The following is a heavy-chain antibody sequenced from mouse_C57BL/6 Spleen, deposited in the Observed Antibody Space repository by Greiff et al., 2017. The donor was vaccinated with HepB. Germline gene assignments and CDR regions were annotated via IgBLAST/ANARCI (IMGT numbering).Heavy chain of an antibody. J-gene: IGHJ2*01. CDR2: IYPGSGST. D-gene: IGHD1-1*01. CDR1: GYTFTSYW. Sequence: QVQLQQPGAELVKPGASVKMSCKASGYTFTSYWITWVKQRPGQGLEWIGDIYPGSGSTNYNEKFKSKATLTVDTSSSTAYIQLSSLTSEDSAVYYCARSRITTVVAPFDYWGQGTTLTVSS. CDR3: ARSRITTVVAPFDY. V-gene: IGHV1-55*01.